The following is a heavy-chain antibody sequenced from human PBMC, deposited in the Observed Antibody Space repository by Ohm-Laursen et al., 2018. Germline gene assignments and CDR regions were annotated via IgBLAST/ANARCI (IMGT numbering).Heavy chain of an antibody. D-gene: IGHD2-21*02. CDR2: IYPGDSDT. Sequence: GESLRISCKGSGYSFTSYWLGWVRQMPGTGLGWLGIIYPGDSDTRYRPSFQGQVTISADKSISPAYLQWSSLKASDTAMYYCARHETAHDAFDIWGQGTMVTVSS. CDR1: GYSFTSYW. J-gene: IGHJ3*02. CDR3: ARHETAHDAFDI. V-gene: IGHV5-51*01.